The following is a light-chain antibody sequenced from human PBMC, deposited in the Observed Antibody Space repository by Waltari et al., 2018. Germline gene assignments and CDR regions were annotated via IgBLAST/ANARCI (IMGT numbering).Light chain of an antibody. CDR2: YIS. CDR3: QQASRFPRT. Sequence: TCRASQGLDNWVSWYQQKPGEAPRLLIYYISNLETGVPSRFSGSGSGTDFTLTINSLQPEDYATYYCQQASRFPRTFGGGTKV. V-gene: IGKV1D-12*01. CDR1: QGLDNW. J-gene: IGKJ4*01.